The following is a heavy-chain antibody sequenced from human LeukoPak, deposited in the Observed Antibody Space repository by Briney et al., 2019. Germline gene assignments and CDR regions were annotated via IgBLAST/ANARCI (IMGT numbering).Heavy chain of an antibody. CDR1: GGSISSSSYY. CDR3: ARESRRIAAAGPSYYMDV. Sequence: SETLSLTCTVSGGSISSSSYYWGWIRQPPGKGLEWIGSIYYSGSTYYNPSLKSRVTISVDTSKNQFSLMVNSVTAADTAVYYCARESRRIAAAGPSYYMDVWGRGTTVTVSS. D-gene: IGHD6-13*01. J-gene: IGHJ6*03. CDR2: IYYSGST. V-gene: IGHV4-39*07.